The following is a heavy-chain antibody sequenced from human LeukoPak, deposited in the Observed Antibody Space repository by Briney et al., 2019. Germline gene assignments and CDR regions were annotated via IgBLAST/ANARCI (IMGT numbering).Heavy chain of an antibody. J-gene: IGHJ4*02. CDR3: ARESTEERPGC. V-gene: IGHV3-7*01. Sequence: GGSLRLSCAASGFTFSSYWMSWVRQAPGKGLEWVANIKQDGSEKYHVDSVKGRFTISRDDAKNSLHLQMNSLRAEDTAVYYCARESTEERPGCWGQGTLVTVSS. CDR1: GFTFSSYW. CDR2: IKQDGSEK. D-gene: IGHD1-1*01.